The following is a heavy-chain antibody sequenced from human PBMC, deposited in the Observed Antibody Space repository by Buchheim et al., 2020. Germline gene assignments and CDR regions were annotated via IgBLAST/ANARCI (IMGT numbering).Heavy chain of an antibody. CDR1: GFTFSSYG. CDR2: ISYDGSNK. Sequence: QVQLVESGGGVVQPGRSLRLSCAASGFTFSSYGMHWVRQAPGKGLEWVAVISYDGSNKYYADSVKGRFTISRDNSKNTLYLQMNSLRAEDTAVYYCAKDTYGSGSYYYYYYYGMDVWGQGTT. D-gene: IGHD3-10*01. CDR3: AKDTYGSGSYYYYYYYGMDV. V-gene: IGHV3-30*18. J-gene: IGHJ6*02.